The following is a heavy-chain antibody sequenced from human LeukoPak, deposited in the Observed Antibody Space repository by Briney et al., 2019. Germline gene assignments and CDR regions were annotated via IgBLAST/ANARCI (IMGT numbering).Heavy chain of an antibody. V-gene: IGHV3-30-3*01. CDR3: ARARWLQLGPFDY. CDR2: ISYDGSNK. J-gene: IGHJ4*02. Sequence: PGGSLRLSCAASGFTFSSYAMHWVRQAPGKGLEWVAVISYDGSNKYYADSVKGRFTISRDNSKNTLYLQMNSLRAEDTAVYYCARARWLQLGPFDYRGQGTLVTVSS. CDR1: GFTFSSYA. D-gene: IGHD5-24*01.